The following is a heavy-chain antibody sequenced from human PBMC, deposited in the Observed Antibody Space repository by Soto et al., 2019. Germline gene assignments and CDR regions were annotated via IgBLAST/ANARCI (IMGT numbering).Heavy chain of an antibody. V-gene: IGHV1-69*02. CDR1: GGTFSSYT. D-gene: IGHD3-22*01. Sequence: QVQLVQSGAEVKKPGSSVKVSCKASGGTFSSYTISWVRQAPGQGLEWMGRIIPILGIANYAQKFQGRVTITADKSTSAGYMELSSLRSEDTAVYYCASDTGVYYDSSGDYYGMDVWGQGTTVTVSS. CDR3: ASDTGVYYDSSGDYYGMDV. CDR2: IIPILGIA. J-gene: IGHJ6*02.